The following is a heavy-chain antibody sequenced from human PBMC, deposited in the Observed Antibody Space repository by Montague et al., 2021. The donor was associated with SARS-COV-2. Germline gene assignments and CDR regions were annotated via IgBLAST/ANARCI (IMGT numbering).Heavy chain of an antibody. J-gene: IGHJ4*02. CDR2: IYYSGST. D-gene: IGHD3-22*01. CDR3: ARQSPVTMIVVVISGRFDY. Sequence: SETLSLTCTVSGGSISSSSYYWGWIRQPPGKGLEWIGSIYYSGSTYYXXXLESRVTMSVDTSKNQFSLKLSSVTAADTAVYYCARQSPVTMIVVVISGRFDYWGQGTLVTVSS. CDR1: GGSISSSSYY. V-gene: IGHV4-39*01.